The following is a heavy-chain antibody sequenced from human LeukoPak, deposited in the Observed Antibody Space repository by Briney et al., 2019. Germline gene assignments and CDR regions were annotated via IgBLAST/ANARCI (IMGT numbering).Heavy chain of an antibody. CDR3: ARGLGRWYRGPGGFY. V-gene: IGHV1-8*01. Sequence: ASVTVSCKASGYTFTIYDINWVRRATGQGLEWMGWMNPNSGNTGYAQKFQGRVTMTRNTSISTAYMELSSLRSEDTAVYYCARGLGRWYRGPGGFYWGQGTLVTVSS. CDR1: GYTFTIYD. J-gene: IGHJ4*02. CDR2: MNPNSGNT. D-gene: IGHD4-23*01.